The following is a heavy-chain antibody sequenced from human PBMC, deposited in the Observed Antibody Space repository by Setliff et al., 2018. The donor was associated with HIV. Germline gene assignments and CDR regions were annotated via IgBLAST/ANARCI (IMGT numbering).Heavy chain of an antibody. Sequence: GGSLRLSCAASGFTFSSYSMNWVRQAPGKGLEWVSSISSSSSYIYYADSVRGRFTISRDNAKNSLYLQMNSLRAEDTAVYYCARGYCSSTSCLYYFDYWGQGTLVTVSS. J-gene: IGHJ4*02. CDR2: ISSSSSYI. D-gene: IGHD2-2*01. V-gene: IGHV3-21*01. CDR1: GFTFSSYS. CDR3: ARGYCSSTSCLYYFDY.